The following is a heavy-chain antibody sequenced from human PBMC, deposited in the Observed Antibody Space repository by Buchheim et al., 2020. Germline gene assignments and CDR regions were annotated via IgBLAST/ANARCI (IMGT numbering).Heavy chain of an antibody. V-gene: IGHV3-48*01. CDR2: ITSSSTI. Sequence: EVQLVESGGGLVQPGGSLRLSCAASGFTFSSFTMNWVRQAPGKGLEWVSYITSSSTIYYADSVKGRFTISRATAKNSLYLQMNSLRAEDTAVYYCARDLAVGRAFDIWGQGT. D-gene: IGHD6-19*01. J-gene: IGHJ3*02. CDR1: GFTFSSFT. CDR3: ARDLAVGRAFDI.